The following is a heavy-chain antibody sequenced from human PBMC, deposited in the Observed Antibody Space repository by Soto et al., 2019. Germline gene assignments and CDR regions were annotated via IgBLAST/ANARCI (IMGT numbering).Heavy chain of an antibody. Sequence: GGSLRLSCTASGFTFGDYAMSWFRQAPGKGLEWVGFIRSKAYGGTTEYAASVKGRFTISRDDSKSIAYLQMNSLKTEDTAVYYCTRDREDGRLRYFDWLSIFDYWGQGTLVTVSS. V-gene: IGHV3-49*03. CDR3: TRDREDGRLRYFDWLSIFDY. CDR1: GFTFGDYA. CDR2: IRSKAYGGTT. D-gene: IGHD3-9*01. J-gene: IGHJ4*02.